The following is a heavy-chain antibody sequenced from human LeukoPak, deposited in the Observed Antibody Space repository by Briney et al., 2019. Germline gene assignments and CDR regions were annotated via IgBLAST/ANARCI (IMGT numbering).Heavy chain of an antibody. CDR2: IKSSGSST. J-gene: IGHJ1*01. V-gene: IGHV3-23*05. D-gene: IGHD2-15*01. CDR1: GFTFSNYA. CDR3: AQQLGYCSGGNCYFTY. Sequence: GGSLRLSCAASGFTFSNYAMSWVRQAPGKGLEWVSTIKSSGSSTNYADSVKGRFTISRDNSKNTLFLQMNSPRAEDTAVYYCAQQLGYCSGGNCYFTYWGQGTLVTVSS.